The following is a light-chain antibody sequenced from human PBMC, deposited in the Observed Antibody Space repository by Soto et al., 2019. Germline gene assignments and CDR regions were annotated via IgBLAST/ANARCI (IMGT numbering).Light chain of an antibody. CDR1: SSNIGAGYD. J-gene: IGLJ1*01. V-gene: IGLV1-40*01. CDR3: QSYDSSLSGSFV. Sequence: QSVLTQPPSVSGAPGQRVIISCTGSSSNIGAGYDVHWYQQLPGTAPRLLIYDNNNRPSGVPARFSVPTSDTSASLAITGLQPEDEADYYCQSYDSSLSGSFVFGTGTKVTVL. CDR2: DNN.